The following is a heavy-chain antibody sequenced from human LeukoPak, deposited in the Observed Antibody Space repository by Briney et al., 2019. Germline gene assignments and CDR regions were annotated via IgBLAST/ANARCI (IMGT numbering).Heavy chain of an antibody. CDR3: ARDVSPSAKSKNWFDP. CDR2: ISSSSSYI. CDR1: GFTFSSYS. Sequence: GGSLRLSCAASGFTFSSYSMTWVRQAPGKGLEWVSSISSSSSYIYYADSVKGRFTISRDNAKNSLYLQMNSLRAEDTAVYYCARDVSPSAKSKNWFDPWGQGTLVTVSS. D-gene: IGHD4-11*01. V-gene: IGHV3-21*01. J-gene: IGHJ5*02.